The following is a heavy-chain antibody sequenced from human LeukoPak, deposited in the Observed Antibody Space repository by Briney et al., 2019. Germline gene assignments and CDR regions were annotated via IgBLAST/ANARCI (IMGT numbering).Heavy chain of an antibody. CDR2: IYYSGST. Sequence: PSETLSLTCTVSGGSISSSSYYWGWIRQPPGKGLEWIGSIYYSGSTYYNPSLKSRVTISVDTSKNQFSLKLSSVTAADTAVYYCASGSYSYYYYYGMDVWGQGTTVTVSS. CDR1: GGSISSSSYY. V-gene: IGHV4-39*07. D-gene: IGHD1-26*01. CDR3: ASGSYSYYYYYGMDV. J-gene: IGHJ6*02.